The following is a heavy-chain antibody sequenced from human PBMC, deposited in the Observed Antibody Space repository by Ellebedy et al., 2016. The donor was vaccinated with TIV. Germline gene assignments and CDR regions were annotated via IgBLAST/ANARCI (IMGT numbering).Heavy chain of an antibody. CDR1: GGSISDYY. CDR3: AREGYGLGSYDC. V-gene: IGHV4-59*01. J-gene: IGHJ4*02. CDR2: FHYSGST. D-gene: IGHD3-16*01. Sequence: SETLSLXXTVSGGSISDYYWTWIRQPPGKGLEWIGYFHYSGSTNYCPALRSRVTISVDTSKNQFSLRLSAVTAADTAVYYCAREGYGLGSYDCWGQGTLVTVSS.